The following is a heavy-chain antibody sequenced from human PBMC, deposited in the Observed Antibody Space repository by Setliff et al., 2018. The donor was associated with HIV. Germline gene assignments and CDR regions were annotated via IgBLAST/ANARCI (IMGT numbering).Heavy chain of an antibody. D-gene: IGHD3-3*01. CDR3: ARPLTTSVNFWGDAFAI. CDR2: IFHSGTT. J-gene: IGHJ3*02. CDR1: GYSISSGYY. V-gene: IGHV4-38-2*02. Sequence: PSETLSLTCTVSGYSISSGYYWGFIRQPPGKGLEWIGSIFHSGTTYYNPSLKSRVTMSVDTSENQFSLKLRSVTAAETAVYYCARPLTTSVNFWGDAFAIWGQGTMVTVSS.